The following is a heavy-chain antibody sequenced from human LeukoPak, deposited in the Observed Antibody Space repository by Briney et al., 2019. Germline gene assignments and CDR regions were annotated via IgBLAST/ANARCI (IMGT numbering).Heavy chain of an antibody. V-gene: IGHV3-21*01. CDR2: ISSSSSYI. CDR1: GFTFSSYS. CDR3: ARDGGVYCGGGCYVNWFDP. D-gene: IGHD2-21*02. J-gene: IGHJ5*02. Sequence: GGSLRLSCAASGFTFSSYSMNWVRQAPGKGLEWVSSISSSSSYIYYADSVKGRFTISRDNAKNSLYLQMNSLRAEDTAVYYCARDGGVYCGGGCYVNWFDPWGQGTLVTVSS.